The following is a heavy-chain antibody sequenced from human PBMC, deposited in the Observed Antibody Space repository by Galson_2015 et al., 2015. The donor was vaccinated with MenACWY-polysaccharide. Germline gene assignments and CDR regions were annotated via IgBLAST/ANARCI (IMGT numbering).Heavy chain of an antibody. V-gene: IGHV3-48*02. CDR2: ISSSSSTI. D-gene: IGHD5-18*01. CDR3: AGVPGYSYGYYDW. CDR1: GFTFSTYS. J-gene: IGHJ4*02. Sequence: SLRLSCAASGFTFSTYSMNWVRQAPGKGLEWVSYISSSSSTIYYADSVKGRFTISRDNAKNSLYLQMNTLRDEDTAVYYCAGVPGYSYGYYDWWGQGTLVTVSS.